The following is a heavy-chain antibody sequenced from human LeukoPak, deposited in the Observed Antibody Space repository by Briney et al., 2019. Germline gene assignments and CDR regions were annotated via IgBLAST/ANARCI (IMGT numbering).Heavy chain of an antibody. CDR1: GFTFDDYA. CDR3: VKGVSSSSHNWFDP. J-gene: IGHJ5*02. Sequence: PGGSLRLSCAASGFTFDDYAMHWVRQAPGKGLEWVSSISWNSGSIGYADSVKGRFTISRDNAKNSLYLQMNSLRTEDMAMYYCVKGVSSSSHNWFDPWGQGTLVTVS. CDR2: ISWNSGSI. D-gene: IGHD6-6*01. V-gene: IGHV3-9*03.